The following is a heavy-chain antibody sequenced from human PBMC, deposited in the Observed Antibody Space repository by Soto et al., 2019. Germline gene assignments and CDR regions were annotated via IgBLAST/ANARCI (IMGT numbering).Heavy chain of an antibody. D-gene: IGHD2-21*01. CDR3: ARDSGGIPYYMDV. CDR1: GYTFTDKL. CDR2: INAQNGRT. V-gene: IGHV1-3*01. Sequence: QVQLVQSGAAVEKPGASVKVSCKTSGYTFTDKLIHWVRQAPGQRLEWMGWINAQNGRTVYSHKFQGRVTITRDTSASTAYMELSRLRYEDPAVYFCARDSGGIPYYMDVWGKGTTVTVSS. J-gene: IGHJ6*03.